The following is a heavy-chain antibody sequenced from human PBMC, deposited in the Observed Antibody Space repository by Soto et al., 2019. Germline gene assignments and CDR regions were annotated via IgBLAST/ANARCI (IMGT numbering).Heavy chain of an antibody. D-gene: IGHD3-3*01. CDR1: GGTFSSYA. CDR2: IIPIFGTA. V-gene: IGHV1-69*13. CDR3: ARVVRMNDFWGLSHYYYGMDV. Sequence: SVKVSCKASGGTFSSYAISWVRQAPGQGLEWMGGIIPIFGTANYAQKFQGRVTITADESTSTAYMELSSLRSEDTAVYYCARVVRMNDFWGLSHYYYGMDVWGQGTTVTVS. J-gene: IGHJ6*02.